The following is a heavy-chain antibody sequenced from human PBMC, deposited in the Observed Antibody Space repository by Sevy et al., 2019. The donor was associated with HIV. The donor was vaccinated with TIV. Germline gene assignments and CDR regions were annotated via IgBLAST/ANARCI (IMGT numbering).Heavy chain of an antibody. V-gene: IGHV3-7*01. D-gene: IGHD6-13*01. Sequence: GGSLRLSCAASGFSLNIYWMSWVRQAPGKGPEWVANIKQDGSVKYYVDSVKGRFTISRDNARNLLYLQMNSLRAEDTALYCCVRAIAADGSFWGQGTLVTVSS. CDR3: VRAIAADGSF. CDR1: GFSLNIYW. CDR2: IKQDGSVK. J-gene: IGHJ4*02.